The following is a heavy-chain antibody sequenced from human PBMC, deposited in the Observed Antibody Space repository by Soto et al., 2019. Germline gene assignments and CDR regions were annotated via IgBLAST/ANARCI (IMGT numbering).Heavy chain of an antibody. CDR1: GFTFSSYA. J-gene: IGHJ6*02. CDR2: ISYDGSNK. V-gene: IGHV3-30-3*01. Sequence: QVQLVESGGGVVQPGRSLRLSCAASGFTFSSYAMHWVRQAPGKGLEWVAVISYDGSNKYYADSVKGRFTISRDNSKNTLYVQMNSLRAEDTAVYYCATYSTDGMDVWGQGTTVTVSS. D-gene: IGHD2-15*01. CDR3: ATYSTDGMDV.